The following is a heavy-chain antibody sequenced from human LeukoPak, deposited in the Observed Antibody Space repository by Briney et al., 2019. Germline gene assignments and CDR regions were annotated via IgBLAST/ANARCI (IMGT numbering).Heavy chain of an antibody. CDR2: ISSSSSYI. D-gene: IGHD3-9*01. CDR3: ARVSGYDILTGYYIEGAFDI. CDR1: RFTFSSYS. Sequence: PGGSLRLSCAASRFTFSSYSMNWVRQAPGKGLEWVSSISSSSSYIYYADSVKGRFTISRDNAKNSLYLQMNSLRAEDTAVYYCARVSGYDILTGYYIEGAFDIWGQGTMVTVSS. J-gene: IGHJ3*02. V-gene: IGHV3-21*01.